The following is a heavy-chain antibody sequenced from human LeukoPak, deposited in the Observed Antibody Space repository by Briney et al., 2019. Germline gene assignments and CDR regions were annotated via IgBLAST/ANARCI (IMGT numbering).Heavy chain of an antibody. CDR1: GFTFDDYT. J-gene: IGHJ4*02. CDR3: TKGSPQWRWGGDFDY. CDR2: ISWDGGST. Sequence: GGSLRLSCAASGFTFDDYTMHWVRQAPGKGLEWVSLISWDGGSTYYADSVKGRFTISRDNSKNSMYLQMNSLRTEDTALYYSTKGSPQWRWGGDFDYWGQGTLVTVSS. V-gene: IGHV3-43*01. D-gene: IGHD6-19*01.